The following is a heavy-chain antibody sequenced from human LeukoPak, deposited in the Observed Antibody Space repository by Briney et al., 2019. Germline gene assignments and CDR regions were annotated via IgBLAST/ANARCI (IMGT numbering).Heavy chain of an antibody. CDR1: GYTFTGYY. V-gene: IGHV1-2*02. CDR2: INPNSGGT. D-gene: IGHD1-7*01. Sequence: GASVKVSCKASGYTFTGYYMHWVRQAPGQGLEWMGWINPNSGGTNYAQKFQGRVTMTRDTSIITAYMELSRLRSDDTAVYYCARHKPTTGTTDYWGQGTLVTVSS. CDR3: ARHKPTTGTTDY. J-gene: IGHJ4*02.